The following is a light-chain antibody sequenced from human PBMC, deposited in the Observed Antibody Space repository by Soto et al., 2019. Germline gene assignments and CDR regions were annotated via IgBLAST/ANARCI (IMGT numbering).Light chain of an antibody. CDR1: QSVSIY. CDR2: ASS. Sequence: DIQMTQSPSSLSASVGDRDTITCRASQSVSIYVNWYQQKPGKAPILLIYASSSLQSGVPSRFSGSGSGTDFTLTISSLEPEDFATYYCQQSYSTPTFGQGTKVEIK. V-gene: IGKV1-39*01. J-gene: IGKJ2*01. CDR3: QQSYSTPT.